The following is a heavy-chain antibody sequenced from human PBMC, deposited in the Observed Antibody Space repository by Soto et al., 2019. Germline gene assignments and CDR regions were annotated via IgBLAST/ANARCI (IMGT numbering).Heavy chain of an antibody. V-gene: IGHV1-69*01. Sequence: QVQLVQSGAEVKNPGSSVKVSCKSSGGTFSSYAISWVRQAPGQGLEWMGGIIPIFGTANYAQKFQGRVTITADESTSTGYMELSSLRSEDTAVYYCARGRGEGSSWYQWFAPWGEGTLVAVS. CDR2: IIPIFGTA. CDR1: GGTFSSYA. CDR3: ARGRGEGSSWYQWFAP. D-gene: IGHD6-13*01. J-gene: IGHJ5*02.